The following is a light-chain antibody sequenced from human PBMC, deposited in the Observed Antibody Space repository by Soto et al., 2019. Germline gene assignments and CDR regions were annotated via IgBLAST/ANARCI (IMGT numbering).Light chain of an antibody. CDR1: QDISNY. CDR2: AAS. J-gene: IGKJ5*01. CDR3: QQTSSTPVT. V-gene: IGKV1-39*01. Sequence: DIQITQSPSSLSASVGDRVTITCQASQDISNYLNWYQQKPGKAPKLLIYAASSLQSGVPSRFSGSGSGTLFTLTISSLQPEDFATYYCQQTSSTPVTFGQGTRLEIK.